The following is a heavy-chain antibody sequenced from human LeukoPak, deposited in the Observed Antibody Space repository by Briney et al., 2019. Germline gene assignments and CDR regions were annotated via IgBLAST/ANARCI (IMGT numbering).Heavy chain of an antibody. CDR2: ISYDGINK. Sequence: GGSLRLSCVASGLTFSSYNIHWVRQAPGKGLEWVAVISYDGINKYYADSVKGRFTISRDNSKNTLYLQMNTLRAEDTAVYYCARPIASQESGSFANWGQGTLVTVSS. CDR3: ARPIASQESGSFAN. CDR1: GLTFSSYN. J-gene: IGHJ4*02. D-gene: IGHD1-1*01. V-gene: IGHV3-30-3*01.